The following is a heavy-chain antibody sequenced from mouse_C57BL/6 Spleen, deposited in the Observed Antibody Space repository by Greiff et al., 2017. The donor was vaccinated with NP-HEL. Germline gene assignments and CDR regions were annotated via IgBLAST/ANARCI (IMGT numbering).Heavy chain of an antibody. Sequence: QVQLKQPGAELVKPGASVKLSCKASGYTFTSYWMHWVKQRPGQGLEWIGMIHPNSGSTNYNEKFKSKATLTVDKSSSTAYMQLSSLTSEDSAVYYCGYYDYDGGYFDYWGQGTTLTVSS. V-gene: IGHV1-64*01. CDR2: IHPNSGST. CDR1: GYTFTSYW. D-gene: IGHD2-4*01. CDR3: GYYDYDGGYFDY. J-gene: IGHJ2*01.